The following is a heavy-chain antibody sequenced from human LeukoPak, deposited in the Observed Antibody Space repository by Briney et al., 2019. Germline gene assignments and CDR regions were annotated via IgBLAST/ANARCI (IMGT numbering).Heavy chain of an antibody. J-gene: IGHJ4*02. Sequence: PSEXXSLTCTVSGGSISSSSYYWGWIRQPPGTGLEWIGSIYYSVSTYYNPSLNSLLTISVDTSKNQFSLKLSSVTAADTAVYYCARQDDFWSGYYYYWGQGTLVTVSS. V-gene: IGHV4-39*01. CDR3: ARQDDFWSGYYYY. D-gene: IGHD3-3*01. CDR1: GGSISSSSYY. CDR2: IYYSVST.